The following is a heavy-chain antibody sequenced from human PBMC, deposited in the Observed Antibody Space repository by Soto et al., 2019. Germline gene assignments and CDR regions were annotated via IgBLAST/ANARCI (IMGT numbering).Heavy chain of an antibody. CDR1: GGTFSSFG. D-gene: IGHD6-19*01. V-gene: IGHV1-69*13. J-gene: IGHJ5*02. CDR3: AGTLSVAATRFTWFYP. Sequence: GASVKVSCKASGGTFSSFGLSWVRQAPGQGLEWMGGTVPIFDTTTYAQQFQGRVTITADESTGTAYLELSSLRSTDTAVYYCAGTLSVAATRFTWFYPWGQGTLVTV. CDR2: TVPIFDTT.